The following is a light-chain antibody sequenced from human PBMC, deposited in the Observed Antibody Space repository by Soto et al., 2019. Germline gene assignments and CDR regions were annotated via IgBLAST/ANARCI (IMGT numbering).Light chain of an antibody. CDR3: CSYAGSFVV. V-gene: IGLV2-11*01. J-gene: IGLJ2*01. CDR2: DVS. CDR1: SSDVGSYNY. Sequence: QSALTQPRSVSGSPGQSVTISCTGTSSDVGSYNYVSWYQQHPGKAPKLMIYDVSKRPSGVPDRFSGSKSGNTASLTISGLQAEAEADYYCCSYAGSFVVFGGGTKLTVL.